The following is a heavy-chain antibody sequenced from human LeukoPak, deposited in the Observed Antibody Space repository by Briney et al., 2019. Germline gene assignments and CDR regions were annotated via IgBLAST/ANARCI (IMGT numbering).Heavy chain of an antibody. CDR3: AKDREWELPDALDI. D-gene: IGHD1-26*01. Sequence: ASVKVSCKASGYTFTSYYMHWVRQAPGQGLEWMGIINPSGGSTSYAQKFQGRVTMTRDMSTSTVYMELSSLRAEDTAVYYCAKDREWELPDALDIWGQGTMVTVSS. CDR2: INPSGGST. J-gene: IGHJ3*02. V-gene: IGHV1-46*01. CDR1: GYTFTSYY.